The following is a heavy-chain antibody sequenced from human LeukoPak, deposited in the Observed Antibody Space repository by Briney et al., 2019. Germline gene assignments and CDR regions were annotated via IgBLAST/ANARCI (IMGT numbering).Heavy chain of an antibody. J-gene: IGHJ4*02. V-gene: IGHV4-30-4*01. CDR2: IYNSGRT. D-gene: IGHD5/OR15-5a*01. CDR3: AGDNSVYTFDY. Sequence: ASETLSLTCTVSGGSISDGDYYWSWLRQAPGQGLEWIGYIYNSGRTSYNPSLNTRLTISADTSKNQFSLKLSSVTAADTAVYFCAGDNSVYTFDYWGQGTLVTVSS. CDR1: GGSISDGDYY.